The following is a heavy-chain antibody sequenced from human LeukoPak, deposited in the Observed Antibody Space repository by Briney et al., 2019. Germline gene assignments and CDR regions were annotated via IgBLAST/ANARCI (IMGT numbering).Heavy chain of an antibody. D-gene: IGHD2-21*02. Sequence: GGSLRLSCEASGFTFSSYGMAWVRQAPGKGLEWVAVIWYDGSNKYYADSVKGRFTISRDNSKNTLYLQMNSLRAEDTAVYYCARGGGDSIPYYFDYWGQGTLVTVSS. CDR3: ARGGGDSIPYYFDY. J-gene: IGHJ4*02. CDR1: GFTFSSYG. V-gene: IGHV3-33*08. CDR2: IWYDGSNK.